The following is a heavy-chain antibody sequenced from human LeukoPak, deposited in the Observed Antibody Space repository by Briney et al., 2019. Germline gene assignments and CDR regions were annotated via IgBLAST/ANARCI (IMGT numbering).Heavy chain of an antibody. V-gene: IGHV3-11*03. D-gene: IGHD5-12*01. CDR1: GFTFSDYY. J-gene: IGHJ3*02. CDR3: AKRGYSGWGNAFNI. CDR2: ISGSSTYT. Sequence: GGSLRLSCAASGFTFSDYYMSWVRQAPGKGLEWVSYISGSSTYTKYADSVEGRFTISRENAKNSLYLQMNSLRAEDAAVYYCAKRGYSGWGNAFNIWGQGTVVTVSS.